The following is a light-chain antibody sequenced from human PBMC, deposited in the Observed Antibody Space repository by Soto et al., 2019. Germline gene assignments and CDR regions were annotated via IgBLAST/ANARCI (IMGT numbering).Light chain of an antibody. CDR3: QQYNTYWT. J-gene: IGKJ1*01. CDR2: DVS. V-gene: IGKV1-5*01. Sequence: DIQMTQPPSTLSASVGDRVTITCRASQSISTWLAWYQQKPGEAPKLLISDVSSLESGVPSRFSGSGSGTEFTLTISSLQPDDFATYFCQQYNTYWTFGQGTKVDNK. CDR1: QSISTW.